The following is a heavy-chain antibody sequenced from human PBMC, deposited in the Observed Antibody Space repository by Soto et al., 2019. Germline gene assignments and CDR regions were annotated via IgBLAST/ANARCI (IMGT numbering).Heavy chain of an antibody. J-gene: IGHJ1*01. CDR2: IYYSGST. V-gene: IGHV4-30-4*01. Sequence: QLQLQESGPGLVKPSQTLSLTCTFSGGSISSGDYYWSWIRKPPGKGLEWIGYIYYSGSTYYNPSLKSRVTISVDTSKNQFSLKLSSVTAADTAVYYCARRPQDCSGGRCYLYFHHWGQGTLVTVSS. CDR3: ARRPQDCSGGRCYLYFHH. D-gene: IGHD2-15*01. CDR1: GGSISSGDYY.